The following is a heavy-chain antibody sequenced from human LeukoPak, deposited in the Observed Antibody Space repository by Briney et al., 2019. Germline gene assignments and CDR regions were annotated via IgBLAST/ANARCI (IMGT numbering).Heavy chain of an antibody. Sequence: ASVKVSCTASGYTFTGYYMHWVRQAPGQGLEWMGWINPNSGGTNYAQKFQGRVTMTSDTSISTAYMELSRLRSDDTAVYYCARVNKLLLSGFDYWGQGTLVTVSS. CDR3: ARVNKLLLSGFDY. CDR1: GYTFTGYY. D-gene: IGHD5-18*01. J-gene: IGHJ4*02. V-gene: IGHV1-2*02. CDR2: INPNSGGT.